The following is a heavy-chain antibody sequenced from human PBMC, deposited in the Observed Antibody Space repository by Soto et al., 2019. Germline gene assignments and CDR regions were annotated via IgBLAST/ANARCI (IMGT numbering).Heavy chain of an antibody. CDR2: IYYSGST. J-gene: IGHJ6*02. V-gene: IGHV4-30-4*01. Sequence: PSETLSLTCTVSGGSISSGDYYWSWIRQPPGKGLEWIGYIYYSGSTYYNPSLKSRVTISVDTSKNQFSLKLSSVTAADTAVYYCARDYLAATSYYGMDVWGQGTTVTV. D-gene: IGHD2-15*01. CDR3: ARDYLAATSYYGMDV. CDR1: GGSISSGDYY.